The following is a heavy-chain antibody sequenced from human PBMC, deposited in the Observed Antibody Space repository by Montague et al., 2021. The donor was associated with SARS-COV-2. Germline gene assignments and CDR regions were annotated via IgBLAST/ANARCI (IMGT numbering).Heavy chain of an antibody. V-gene: IGHV4-4*02. CDR3: ARRITMVRGVTKRNNWFDP. D-gene: IGHD3-10*01. Sequence: SETLSLTCAVSGGSISSDNWWSWVRQSPGKGLEWIGEIFHSGSTXXNPSLKSRVTMSVDKSKSDFSLKLSPVTAADTAMYYCARRITMVRGVTKRNNWFDPWGRGILVTVSS. CDR2: IFHSGST. J-gene: IGHJ5*02. CDR1: GGSISSDNW.